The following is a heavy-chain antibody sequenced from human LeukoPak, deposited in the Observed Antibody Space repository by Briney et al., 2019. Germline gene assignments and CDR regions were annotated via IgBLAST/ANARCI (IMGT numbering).Heavy chain of an antibody. Sequence: ASVKVSCKASGGTFISYAISWVRQAPGQGLEWMGGIIPIFGTANYAQKFQGRVTITTDESTSTAYMELNSLRSEDTAVYYCARGKYSSGWYPKNPRYNWFDPWGQGTLVTVSS. J-gene: IGHJ5*02. D-gene: IGHD6-19*01. V-gene: IGHV1-69*05. CDR3: ARGKYSSGWYPKNPRYNWFDP. CDR1: GGTFISYA. CDR2: IIPIFGTA.